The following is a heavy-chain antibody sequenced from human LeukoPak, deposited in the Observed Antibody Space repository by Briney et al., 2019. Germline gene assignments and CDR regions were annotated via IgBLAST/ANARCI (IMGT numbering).Heavy chain of an antibody. CDR1: GGSISSSSYY. V-gene: IGHV4-39*01. J-gene: IGHJ5*02. CDR2: IYYSGST. Sequence: SETLSLTCTVSGGSISSSSYYWGWIRQPPGKGLEWIGSIYYSGSTYYNPSLKSRVTISVDTSKNQFSLKLSSVTAADTAVYYCARLEWGYSGSYYDNWFDPWGQGTQVTVSS. CDR3: ARLEWGYSGSYYDNWFDP. D-gene: IGHD1-26*01.